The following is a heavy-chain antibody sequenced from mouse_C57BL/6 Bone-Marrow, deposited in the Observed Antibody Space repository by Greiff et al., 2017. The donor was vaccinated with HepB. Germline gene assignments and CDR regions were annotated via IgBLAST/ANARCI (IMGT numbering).Heavy chain of an antibody. D-gene: IGHD2-1*01. CDR3: ARLEYYGKAMDY. CDR2: IYPRSGNT. Sequence: QVQLKESGAELARPGASVKLSCKASGYTFTSYGISWVKQSTGQGLEWIGEIYPRSGNTYYNEKFKGKATLTADKSSSTAYMELRSLTSEDSAVYFCARLEYYGKAMDYWGQGTSVTVSS. J-gene: IGHJ4*01. V-gene: IGHV1-81*01. CDR1: GYTFTSYG.